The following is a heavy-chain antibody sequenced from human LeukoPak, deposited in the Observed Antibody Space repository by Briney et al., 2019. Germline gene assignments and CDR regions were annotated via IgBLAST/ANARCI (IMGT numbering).Heavy chain of an antibody. Sequence: GGSLRLSCAASGFTFDDYGMSWVRHAPGKGLEWVSGINWNGGSTVYADSVKGRFTISRDNAKNSLYLQMNSLRAEDTAVYYCASTRLRFGWFDPWGQGTLVTVSS. CDR1: GFTFDDYG. D-gene: IGHD3-16*01. CDR2: INWNGGST. V-gene: IGHV3-20*04. CDR3: ASTRLRFGWFDP. J-gene: IGHJ5*02.